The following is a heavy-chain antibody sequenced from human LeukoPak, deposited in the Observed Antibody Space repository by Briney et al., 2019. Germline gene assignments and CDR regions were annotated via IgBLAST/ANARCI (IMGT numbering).Heavy chain of an antibody. Sequence: GGSLRLSCAASGFTFSSYWMHWVRQAPGKGLVWVSRINSDGSSTSYADSVKGRLTISRDNAKNTLYLQMNSLRAEDTAVYYCARVWFGELTLDIWGQGTMVTVSS. CDR3: ARVWFGELTLDI. D-gene: IGHD3-10*01. J-gene: IGHJ3*02. CDR1: GFTFSSYW. CDR2: INSDGSST. V-gene: IGHV3-74*01.